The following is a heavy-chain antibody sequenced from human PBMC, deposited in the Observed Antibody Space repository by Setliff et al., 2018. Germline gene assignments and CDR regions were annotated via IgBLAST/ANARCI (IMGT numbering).Heavy chain of an antibody. J-gene: IGHJ4*02. Sequence: PGESLKISCKGSGYSFTSYWIGWVRQMPGKGLEWMGIIYPSNSNIKYSPSFEAQITFSVDKSITTAYLQWSSLKASDTAIYYCARHRVGNSGYAIPILDFWGQGALVTVSS. V-gene: IGHV5-51*01. D-gene: IGHD5-12*01. CDR3: ARHRVGNSGYAIPILDF. CDR2: IYPSNSNI. CDR1: GYSFTSYW.